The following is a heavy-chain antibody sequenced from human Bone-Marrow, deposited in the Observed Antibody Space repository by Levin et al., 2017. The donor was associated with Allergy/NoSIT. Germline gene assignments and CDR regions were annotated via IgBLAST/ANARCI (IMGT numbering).Heavy chain of an antibody. CDR2: ISSSSSYI. CDR1: GFTFSSYS. CDR3: ARDISQAGEQLVRKGPYNWFDP. Sequence: LSLTCAASGFTFSSYSMNWVRQAPGKGLEWVSSISSSSSYIYYADSVKGRFTISRDNAKNSLYLQMNSLRAEDTAVYYCARDISQAGEQLVRKGPYNWFDPWGQGTLVTVSS. J-gene: IGHJ5*02. D-gene: IGHD6-13*01. V-gene: IGHV3-21*01.